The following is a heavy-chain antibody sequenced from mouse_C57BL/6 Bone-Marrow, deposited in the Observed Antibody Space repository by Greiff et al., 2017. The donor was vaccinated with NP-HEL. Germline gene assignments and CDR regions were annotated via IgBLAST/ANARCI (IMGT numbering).Heavy chain of an antibody. D-gene: IGHD1-1*01. CDR1: GYSITSGYY. J-gene: IGHJ1*03. CDR3: AREPLKTAVVAKGYFDV. Sequence: ESGPGLVKPSQSLSLTCSVTGYSITSGYYWNWIRQLPGNQLEWIGDISYDGSNNYNPSLKNRISITRDTSKNQFFLKLNSVTTEDTATYYCAREPLKTAVVAKGYFDVWGTGTAVTVSS. V-gene: IGHV3-6*01. CDR2: ISYDGSN.